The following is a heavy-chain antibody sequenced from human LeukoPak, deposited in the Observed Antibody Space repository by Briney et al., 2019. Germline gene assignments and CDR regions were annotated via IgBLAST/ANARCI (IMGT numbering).Heavy chain of an antibody. J-gene: IGHJ4*02. V-gene: IGHV3-23*01. D-gene: IGHD1-26*01. Sequence: GGSLRLSCAASGFTFSDYYMSWIRQAPGKGLEWVSAISGSGGSTYYADSVKGRFTISRDNSKNTLYLQMNSLRAEDTAVYYCAKIPIEGGLDYWGQGTLVTVSS. CDR3: AKIPIEGGLDY. CDR1: GFTFSDYY. CDR2: ISGSGGST.